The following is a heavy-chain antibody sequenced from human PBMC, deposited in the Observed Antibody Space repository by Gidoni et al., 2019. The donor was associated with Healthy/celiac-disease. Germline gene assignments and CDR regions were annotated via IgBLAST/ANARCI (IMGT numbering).Heavy chain of an antibody. CDR3: ARAGRVIAWGSLYYFDY. CDR1: GGSFSGYY. D-gene: IGHD2-21*01. Sequence: QVQLQQWGAGLLKPSETLSLTCAVYGGSFSGYYWSWIRQPPGKGLEWIGEINHSGSTNYNPSLKSRVTISVDTSKNQFSLKLSSVTAADTAVYYCARAGRVIAWGSLYYFDYWGQGTLVTVSS. V-gene: IGHV4-34*01. J-gene: IGHJ4*02. CDR2: INHSGST.